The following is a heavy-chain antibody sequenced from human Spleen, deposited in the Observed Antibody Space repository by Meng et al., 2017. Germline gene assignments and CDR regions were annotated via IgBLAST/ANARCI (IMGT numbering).Heavy chain of an antibody. Sequence: QVQLVQPGAEVKETGASVRVSSMVSGNTFSDFFTHWVRQAPGQGLEWLGSVYPGGGGTNSAQKFQGRVHMTRDTSTSKVYMEMSSWISDDTAVYYCLRGGVGACRGGSCYSFDFWGQGTLVTVSS. CDR3: LRGGVGACRGGSCYSFDF. D-gene: IGHD2-21*01. CDR1: GNTFSDFF. V-gene: IGHV1-46*01. CDR2: VYPGGGGT. J-gene: IGHJ4*02.